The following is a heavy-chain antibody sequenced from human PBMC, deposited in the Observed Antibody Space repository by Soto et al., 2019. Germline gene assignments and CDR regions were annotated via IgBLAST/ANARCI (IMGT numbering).Heavy chain of an antibody. CDR1: GFTFSGSW. J-gene: IGHJ4*02. Sequence: EVQLVESGGGLVQPGGSLRLSCAASGFTFSGSWMHWVRQAPGKGLVWVSRINGDGSGTSYADFVKGPFTISRDDAKNTLFLQMNGLRAEDTAVYYCARGIFGSGTANDYWGQRTLVTVSS. D-gene: IGHD3-10*01. V-gene: IGHV3-74*01. CDR3: ARGIFGSGTANDY. CDR2: INGDGSGT.